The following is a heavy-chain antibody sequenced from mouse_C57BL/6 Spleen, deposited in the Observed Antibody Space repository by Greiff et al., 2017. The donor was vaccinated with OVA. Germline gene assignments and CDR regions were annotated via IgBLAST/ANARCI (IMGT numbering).Heavy chain of an antibody. V-gene: IGHV1-42*01. Sequence: EVQLVESGPELVKPGASVKISCKASGYSFTGYYMNWVKQSPEKSLEWIGEINPSTGGTTYNQKFKAKATLTVDKSSSTAYMQLKSLTSEDSAVYYCARSGANWDAYWGQGTTLTVSS. CDR1: GYSFTGYY. CDR3: ARSGANWDAY. D-gene: IGHD4-1*01. J-gene: IGHJ2*01. CDR2: INPSTGGT.